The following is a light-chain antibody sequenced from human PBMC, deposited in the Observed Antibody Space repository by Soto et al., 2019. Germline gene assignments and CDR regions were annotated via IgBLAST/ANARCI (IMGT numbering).Light chain of an antibody. J-gene: IGKJ4*01. V-gene: IGKV3-15*01. CDR3: QQYDNWPPLT. CDR2: GAS. Sequence: EIMMTQSPATLSVSPGERATLSCRASQSISTKLAWYQQKPGQAPRLLIYGASTRATGIPARFSGSGSGTEFTLSISSLQSEDLAVYYCQQYDNWPPLTFGGGTKVAIK. CDR1: QSISTK.